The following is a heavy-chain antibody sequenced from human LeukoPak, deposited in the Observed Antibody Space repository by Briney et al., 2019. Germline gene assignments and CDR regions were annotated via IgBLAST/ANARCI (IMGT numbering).Heavy chain of an antibody. J-gene: IGHJ6*02. Sequence: GASVKVSCKASGYTFTSYYIHWVRQAPGQGLEWMGIINPSGGSTSYAQKFQGRVTMTRDTSTSTVYMELSSLRSEDTAVYYCARKSGWHGNYYYYYYGMDVWGQGTTVTVSS. CDR2: INPSGGST. CDR1: GYTFTSYY. V-gene: IGHV1-46*01. CDR3: ARKSGWHGNYYYYYYGMDV. D-gene: IGHD6-19*01.